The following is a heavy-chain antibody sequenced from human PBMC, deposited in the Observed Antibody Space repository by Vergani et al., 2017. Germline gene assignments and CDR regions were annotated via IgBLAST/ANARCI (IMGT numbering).Heavy chain of an antibody. V-gene: IGHV4-61*02. Sequence: QVQLHESGPGLVKPSETLSLICSVSGVSMQSGSFYWSCSRQTAERRLGGMGRVYPSGTTNYNPSINGRVTIFVDKSKNILFLRLNSVTAADTAVYYWARRETRTDWFDPWGQGTLVTVSS. CDR3: ARRETRTDWFDP. D-gene: IGHD3/OR15-3a*01. J-gene: IGHJ5*02. CDR1: GVSMQSGSFY. CDR2: VYPSGTT.